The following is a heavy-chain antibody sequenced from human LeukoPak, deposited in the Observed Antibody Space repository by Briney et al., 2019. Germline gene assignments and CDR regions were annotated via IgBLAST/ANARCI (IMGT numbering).Heavy chain of an antibody. V-gene: IGHV4-59*01. J-gene: IGHJ4*02. D-gene: IGHD3-22*01. Sequence: KPSETLSLTCTVSGGSISSYYWSWIRQPPGKGLEWIGYIYYSGSTNYNPSLKSRVTISVDTSKNQFSLKLSSVTAADTAVYYCASLWGASGNYYFSGWGQGALVTVSS. CDR1: GGSISSYY. CDR2: IYYSGST. CDR3: ASLWGASGNYYFSG.